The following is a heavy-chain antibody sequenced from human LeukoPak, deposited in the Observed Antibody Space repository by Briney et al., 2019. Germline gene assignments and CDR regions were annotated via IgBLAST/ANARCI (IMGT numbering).Heavy chain of an antibody. CDR2: IIVIFGTA. CDR3: ARGPGRGFDI. D-gene: IGHD7-27*01. V-gene: IGHV1-69*13. CDR1: GGTFRSYT. Sequence: PVKVSCKASGGTFRSYTISWVRQAPGQGLEWMGGIIVIFGTANYAQKFQGRVTITADESTSAAYMELSSLRSEDTAVYYCARGPGRGFDIWGQGTMVTVSS. J-gene: IGHJ3*02.